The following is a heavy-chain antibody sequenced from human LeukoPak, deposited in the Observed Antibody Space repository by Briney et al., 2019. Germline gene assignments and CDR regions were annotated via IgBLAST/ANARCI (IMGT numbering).Heavy chain of an antibody. V-gene: IGHV3-9*01. J-gene: IGHJ4*02. CDR2: ISWNSGSI. Sequence: ALRLSSAASGFTFDDYAMHSGRQAPRKGLEWVSGISWNSGSIGYADSVKGRFTISRDNAKTSLYLQMNSLRAEDTALYYCAKVIGYAESGYLTSAVDYWGQGTLVTVSS. CDR1: GFTFDDYA. D-gene: IGHD3-22*01. CDR3: AKVIGYAESGYLTSAVDY.